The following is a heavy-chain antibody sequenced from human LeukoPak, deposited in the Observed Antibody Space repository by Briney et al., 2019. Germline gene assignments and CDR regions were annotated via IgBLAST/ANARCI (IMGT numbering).Heavy chain of an antibody. CDR3: AKCSPGTIYYFDY. CDR2: ISSSSSLI. Sequence: GGSLRLSCAASGFTFSNYGMNWVRQAPGKGLEWISYISSSSSLIYYADSVKGRFTISRDNAKNSLYLQMNSLRDEDTAVYYCAKCSPGTIYYFDYWGQGTLVTVSS. V-gene: IGHV3-48*02. J-gene: IGHJ4*02. D-gene: IGHD1-1*01. CDR1: GFTFSNYG.